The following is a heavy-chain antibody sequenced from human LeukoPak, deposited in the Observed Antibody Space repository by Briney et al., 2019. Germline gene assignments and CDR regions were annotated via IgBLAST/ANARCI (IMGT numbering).Heavy chain of an antibody. Sequence: GESLKISCEGCGNSFTPYWIGGVRQMPGKGLGCVGIIYSGDSDTRYRPLLQGLATISADTSISTVYLQGSCLTASDTAIYYCPRLVGQRGRIAGFIDYWGKGPLVTVP. V-gene: IGHV5-51*01. CDR1: GNSFTPYW. J-gene: IGHJ4*02. CDR3: PRLVGQRGRIAGFIDY. CDR2: IYSGDSDT. D-gene: IGHD2-15*01.